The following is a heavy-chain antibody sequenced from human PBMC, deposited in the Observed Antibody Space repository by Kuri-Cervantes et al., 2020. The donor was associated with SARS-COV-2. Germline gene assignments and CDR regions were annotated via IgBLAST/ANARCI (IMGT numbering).Heavy chain of an antibody. Sequence: GESLRLSCAASDFTFCSYAMSWVRPAPGKGLEWVSAISGSGGSTYYADSVKGRFTISRDNSKNTLYLQMNSLRAEDTAVYYCAKPEAAGPFYYGMDVWGQGTTVTVSS. CDR2: ISGSGGST. J-gene: IGHJ6*02. D-gene: IGHD6-13*01. CDR1: DFTFCSYA. V-gene: IGHV3-23*01. CDR3: AKPEAAGPFYYGMDV.